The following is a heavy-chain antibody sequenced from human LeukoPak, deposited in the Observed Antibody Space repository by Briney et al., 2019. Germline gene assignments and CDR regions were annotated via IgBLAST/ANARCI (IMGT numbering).Heavy chain of an antibody. Sequence: GASVKVSCKASGGTFSSYAISWVRQAPGQGLEWMGGIIPIFGTANYAQKFQGRATITTDESTSTAYMELSSLRSEDTAVYYCARENSLFYFDYWGQGTLVTVSS. D-gene: IGHD2/OR15-2a*01. CDR1: GGTFSSYA. J-gene: IGHJ4*02. CDR3: ARENSLFYFDY. CDR2: IIPIFGTA. V-gene: IGHV1-69*05.